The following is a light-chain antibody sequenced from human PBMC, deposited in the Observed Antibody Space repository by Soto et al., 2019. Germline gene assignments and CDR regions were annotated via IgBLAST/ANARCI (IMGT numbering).Light chain of an antibody. CDR2: GAS. CDR1: QSVSSSY. V-gene: IGKV3-20*01. J-gene: IGKJ2*01. CDR3: QQYDSSPQT. Sequence: EIVLTQSPGTLSLSPGERATLSCRASQSVSSSYLAWYQQKPGQAPRLLIYGASSRPTGIPDRFSGSGSGTDFTLTISRLEPEDFAVYYCQQYDSSPQTFGQGTKLEIK.